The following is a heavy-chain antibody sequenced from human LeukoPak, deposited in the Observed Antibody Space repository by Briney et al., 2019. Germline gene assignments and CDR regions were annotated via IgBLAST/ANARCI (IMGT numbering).Heavy chain of an antibody. D-gene: IGHD6-6*01. CDR1: GFTFSSYW. V-gene: IGHV3-7*01. Sequence: GGSLRLSCAASGFTFSSYWMSWVRQAPGKGLEWVANIKQDGSEKYYVDSVKGRFTISRDNAKNSLYLQMNSLRAEDTAVYYCARTRSSGGLYYFDYWGQGTLVTVST. CDR2: IKQDGSEK. J-gene: IGHJ4*02. CDR3: ARTRSSGGLYYFDY.